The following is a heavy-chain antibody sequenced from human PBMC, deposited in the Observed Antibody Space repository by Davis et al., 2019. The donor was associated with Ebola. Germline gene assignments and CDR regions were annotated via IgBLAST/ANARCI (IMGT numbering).Heavy chain of an antibody. CDR3: ARDGRGYSGPYYYYGMDV. Sequence: GGSLRLSCAASGFTFSSYEMNWVRQAPGKGLEWVSYISSSGSTIYYADSVKGRFTISRDNAKNSLYLQMNSLRAEDTAVYYCARDGRGYSGPYYYYGMDVWGQGTTVTVSS. CDR1: GFTFSSYE. CDR2: ISSSGSTI. J-gene: IGHJ6*02. V-gene: IGHV3-48*03. D-gene: IGHD5-18*01.